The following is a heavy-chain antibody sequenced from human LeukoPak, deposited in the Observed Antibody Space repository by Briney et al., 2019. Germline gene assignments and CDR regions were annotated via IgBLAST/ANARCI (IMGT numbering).Heavy chain of an antibody. V-gene: IGHV3-73*01. CDR2: IRSKADSYAT. D-gene: IGHD5-18*01. J-gene: IGHJ4*02. Sequence: GGSLRLSCAASGFTFSGSAMHWVRQASGKGLEWVGRIRSKADSYATAYAASVKGRFTISRDDSKNTAYLQMNSLKTEDTAVYYCTRLSPRYSYGGSGDYWGQGTLVTVSS. CDR1: GFTFSGSA. CDR3: TRLSPRYSYGGSGDY.